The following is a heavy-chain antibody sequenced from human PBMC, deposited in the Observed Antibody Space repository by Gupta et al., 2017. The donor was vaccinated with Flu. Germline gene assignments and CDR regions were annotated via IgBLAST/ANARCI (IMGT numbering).Heavy chain of an antibody. CDR1: GYTFTSYY. CDR2: INPSGGST. CDR3: AREPGELWLTTAEIGTFDY. Sequence: QVQLVQSGAEVKKPGASVKVSCKASGYTFTSYYMHWVRQAPGQGLEWMGIINPSGGSTSYAQKFQGRVTMTRDTSTSTVYMELSSLRSEDTAVYYCAREPGELWLTTAEIGTFDYWGQGTLVTVSS. D-gene: IGHD5-18*01. V-gene: IGHV1-46*01. J-gene: IGHJ4*02.